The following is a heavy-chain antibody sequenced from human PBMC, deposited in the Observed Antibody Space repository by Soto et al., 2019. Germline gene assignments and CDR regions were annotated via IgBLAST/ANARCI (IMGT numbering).Heavy chain of an antibody. CDR2: ISYDGSNK. V-gene: IGHV3-30*04. CDR3: ARDGPKRLRFLEWLFDY. Sequence: GGSLRLSCAASGFTFSSYAMHWVRQAPGKGLEWVAVISYDGSNKYYADSVKGRFTISRDNSKNTLYLQMNSLRAEDTAVYYCARDGPKRLRFLEWLFDYWGQGTLVTVSS. D-gene: IGHD3-3*01. CDR1: GFTFSSYA. J-gene: IGHJ4*02.